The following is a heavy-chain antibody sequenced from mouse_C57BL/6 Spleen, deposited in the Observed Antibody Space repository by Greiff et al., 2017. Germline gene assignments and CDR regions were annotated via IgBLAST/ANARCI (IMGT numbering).Heavy chain of an antibody. J-gene: IGHJ3*01. CDR1: GFSLTSYG. CDR2: IWRGGST. CDR3: AGYSSWFAY. V-gene: IGHV2-5*01. Sequence: QVQLQQSGPGLVKPAPRLSITCTVSGFSLTSYGVHWVRQSPGKGLEWLGVIWRGGSTDYNAAFMSRQSITKDNSKSQVFFKMNSLQADDTAVYYCAGYSSWFAYWGQGTLVTVSA. D-gene: IGHD2-2*01.